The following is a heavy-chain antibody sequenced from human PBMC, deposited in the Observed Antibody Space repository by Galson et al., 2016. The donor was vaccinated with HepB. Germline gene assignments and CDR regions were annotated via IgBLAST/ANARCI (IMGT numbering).Heavy chain of an antibody. CDR1: GYSFTNYW. D-gene: IGHD2-2*01. J-gene: IGHJ6*04. CDR2: IHPGDSDA. Sequence: QSGAEVTKPGESLKISCEASGYSFTNYWIGWVRQMPGKGLEWMGMIHPGDSDARYSPSFQGQVTISADKSINTAYLQWSSLKASDTAIYYCARRGLLCITSSLPNYFFYGMDVWGEETRVTVSS. V-gene: IGHV5-51*01. CDR3: ARRGLLCITSSLPNYFFYGMDV.